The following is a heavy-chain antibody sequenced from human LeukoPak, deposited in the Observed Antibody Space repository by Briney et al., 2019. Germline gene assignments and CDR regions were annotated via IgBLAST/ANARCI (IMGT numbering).Heavy chain of an antibody. J-gene: IGHJ4*02. CDR3: ARVSWRIDY. Sequence: PSETLSLTCTVSGGSIESDLWSWIRLPAGKGLEWIGCIYYSGSTSYNPSLTSRVTMSVDMSKNQFSLKLMSVTAADTAVYYCARVSWRIDYWGQRSLGTVSS. D-gene: IGHD3-3*01. CDR1: GGSIESDL. CDR2: IYYSGST. V-gene: IGHV4-4*07.